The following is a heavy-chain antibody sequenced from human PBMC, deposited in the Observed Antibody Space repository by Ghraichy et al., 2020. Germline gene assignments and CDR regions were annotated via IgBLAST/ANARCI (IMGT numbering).Heavy chain of an antibody. CDR2: ISSSGSTI. CDR3: ARPLGYYGMDV. V-gene: IGHV3-48*03. J-gene: IGHJ6*02. CDR1: GFTFSSYE. Sequence: GGSLRLSCAASGFTFSSYEMNWVRQAPGKGLEWVSYISSSGSTIYYADSVKGRFTISRDNAKNSLYLQMNSLRAEDTAVYYCARPLGYYGMDVWGQGTTVTVSS.